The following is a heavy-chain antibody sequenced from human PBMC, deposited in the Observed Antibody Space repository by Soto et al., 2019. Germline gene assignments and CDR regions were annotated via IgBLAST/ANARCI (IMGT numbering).Heavy chain of an antibody. CDR1: GGTFSTYS. D-gene: IGHD5-18*01. J-gene: IGHJ4*02. Sequence: ASVKVSCKAPGGTFSTYSISWVRQAPGQGLEWMGGIIPMFGTANYAQRFQDRVTITADESTNTVYMELSSLRSEDTAVYFCASGIQLWLRRINNGYSGWGQGTLVTVSS. V-gene: IGHV1-69*13. CDR3: ASGIQLWLRRINNGYSG. CDR2: IIPMFGTA.